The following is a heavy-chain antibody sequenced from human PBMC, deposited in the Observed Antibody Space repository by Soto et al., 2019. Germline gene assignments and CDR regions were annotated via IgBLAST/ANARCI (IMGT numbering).Heavy chain of an antibody. CDR2: INPSGGST. Sequence: GDSVKVSCKASGYTFTSYYMHWVRQAPGQGLEWMAIINPSGGSTSYAQKFQGRVTMTRDTSTSTVYMELSSLRSEDTAVYYCAREKLAAAGRNYYYYGMDVWGQGTTVTVSS. CDR1: GYTFTSYY. J-gene: IGHJ6*02. V-gene: IGHV1-46*01. D-gene: IGHD6-13*01. CDR3: AREKLAAAGRNYYYYGMDV.